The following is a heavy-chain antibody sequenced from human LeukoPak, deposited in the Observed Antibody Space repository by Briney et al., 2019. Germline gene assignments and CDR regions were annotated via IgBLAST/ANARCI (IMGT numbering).Heavy chain of an antibody. D-gene: IGHD2-15*01. V-gene: IGHV3-43D*03. Sequence: GGSLRLSCGASGFTFDDYAMHWVRQAPGKSLEWVSLISWDGGTIYYADSVKGRFTISRDNSKDSLYLQMNSLRTEDTALYYCAKASLGHCSGGNCYFDYWGRGTLITVSS. CDR2: ISWDGGTI. CDR1: GFTFDDYA. J-gene: IGHJ4*02. CDR3: AKASLGHCSGGNCYFDY.